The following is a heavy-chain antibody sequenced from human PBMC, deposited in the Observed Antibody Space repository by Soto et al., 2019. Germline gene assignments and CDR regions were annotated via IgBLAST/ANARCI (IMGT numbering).Heavy chain of an antibody. CDR3: ARGLSVTLFDN. J-gene: IGHJ4*02. Sequence: QVQLQESGPGLVKPSQTLSLTCTVSGGSISTGGYYWTWIRQHPGKGLEWLGYIYYSGSTYYNPSLKSRVTISVDTSKNQFSLKLSSVTAADTALYYCARGLSVTLFDNWGQGTLVTVSS. D-gene: IGHD4-17*01. CDR2: IYYSGST. V-gene: IGHV4-31*03. CDR1: GGSISTGGYY.